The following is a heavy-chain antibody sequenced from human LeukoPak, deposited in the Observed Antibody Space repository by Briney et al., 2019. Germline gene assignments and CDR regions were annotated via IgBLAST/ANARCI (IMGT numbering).Heavy chain of an antibody. CDR2: IIPIFGTA. CDR1: GGTFSSYA. CDR3: AREGNYDILTGYFSTYYYMDV. D-gene: IGHD3-9*01. V-gene: IGHV1-69*05. J-gene: IGHJ6*03. Sequence: ASVKVSCKASGGTFSSYAISWVRQAPGQGLEWMGGIIPIFGTANYAQKFQGRVTITTDESTSTAYMELSSLRSEDTAVYYCAREGNYDILTGYFSTYYYMDVWGKGTTVTVPS.